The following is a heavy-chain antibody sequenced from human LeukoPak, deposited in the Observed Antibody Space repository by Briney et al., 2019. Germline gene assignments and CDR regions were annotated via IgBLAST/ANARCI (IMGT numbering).Heavy chain of an antibody. D-gene: IGHD6-13*01. CDR3: ARGGSSRSFDY. V-gene: IGHV3-74*03. Sequence: GGSLRLSCAASGFTFGSYWMHWVRQAPGEGLVWVSHVNGDGTSTTYADSVKGRFTISRDNAKSTLYLQMNSLRAEDTAVYYCARGGSSRSFDYWGQGALVTVSS. CDR1: GFTFGSYW. CDR2: VNGDGTST. J-gene: IGHJ4*02.